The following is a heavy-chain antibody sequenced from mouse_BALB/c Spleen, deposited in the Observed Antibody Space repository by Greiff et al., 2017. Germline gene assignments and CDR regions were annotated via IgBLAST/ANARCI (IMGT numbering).Heavy chain of an antibody. CDR1: GYTFTSYW. J-gene: IGHJ2*01. Sequence: QVQLQQSGAELAKPGASVKMSCKASGYTFTSYWMHWVKQMPGQGLEWIGYINPSTGYTEYNQKFKDKATLTADKSSSTAYMQLSSLTSEDSAVYYCARLITTVGDYWGQGTTLTVSS. D-gene: IGHD1-1*01. CDR3: ARLITTVGDY. CDR2: INPSTGYT. V-gene: IGHV1-7*01.